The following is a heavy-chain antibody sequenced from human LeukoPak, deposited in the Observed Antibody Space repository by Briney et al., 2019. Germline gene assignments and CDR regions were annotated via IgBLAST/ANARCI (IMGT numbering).Heavy chain of an antibody. V-gene: IGHV1-69*05. D-gene: IGHD6-13*01. CDR3: ASPGGAAAAFLDAFDI. CDR1: GGTFSSYA. CDR2: IIPIFGTA. J-gene: IGHJ3*02. Sequence: SVKVSCKASGGTFSSYAISWVRQAPGQGLEWMGGIIPIFGTANYAQKFQGRVTITTDESTSTAYMELSSLRSEDTAVYYCASPGGAAAAFLDAFDIWGQGIMVTVSS.